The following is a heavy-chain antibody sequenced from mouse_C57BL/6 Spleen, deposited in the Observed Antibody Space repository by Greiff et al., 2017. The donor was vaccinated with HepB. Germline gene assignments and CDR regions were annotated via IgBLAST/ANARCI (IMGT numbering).Heavy chain of an antibody. CDR3: AREGYDGYYEYFDV. Sequence: EVKLMESGPGLVKPSQSLSLTCSVTGYSITSGYYWNWIRQFPGNKLEWMGYISYDGSNNYNPSLKNRISITRDTSKNQFFLKLNSVTTEDTATYYCAREGYDGYYEYFDVWGTGTTVTVSS. D-gene: IGHD2-3*01. J-gene: IGHJ1*03. CDR1: GYSITSGYY. V-gene: IGHV3-6*01. CDR2: ISYDGSN.